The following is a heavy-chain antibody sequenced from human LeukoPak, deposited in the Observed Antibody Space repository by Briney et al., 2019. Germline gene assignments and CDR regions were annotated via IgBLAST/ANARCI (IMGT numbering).Heavy chain of an antibody. V-gene: IGHV3-48*01. Sequence: GGSLRLSCAASGFTFSSYSMNWVRQAPGKGLGWVSYISSSSSTIYYADSVKGRFTISRDDAKNSLYLQMNSLRAEDTAVYYCARDGAGTDFDYWGQGTLVTVSS. CDR1: GFTFSSYS. CDR2: ISSSSSTI. CDR3: ARDGAGTDFDY. J-gene: IGHJ4*02. D-gene: IGHD6-13*01.